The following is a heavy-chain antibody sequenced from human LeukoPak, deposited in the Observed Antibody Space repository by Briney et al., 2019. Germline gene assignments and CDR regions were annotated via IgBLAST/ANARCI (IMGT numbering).Heavy chain of an antibody. CDR3: ARDIVGATGAWAFDT. CDR1: GFTFSSYS. J-gene: IGHJ3*02. CDR2: ISSSSSYI. D-gene: IGHD1-26*01. V-gene: IGHV3-21*01. Sequence: GGSLSLSWAASGFTFSSYSMHWVRQAPGKGLEWVSSISSSSSYIYYADSVKGRFTISRDNAKNSLYLQMNSLRAEDTAVYYGARDIVGATGAWAFDTWGQGTMVTVSS.